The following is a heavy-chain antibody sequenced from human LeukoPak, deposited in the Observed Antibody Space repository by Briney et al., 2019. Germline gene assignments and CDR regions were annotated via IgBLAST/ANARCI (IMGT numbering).Heavy chain of an antibody. Sequence: GASVKVSCKVSGYTLTELSMHWVRQAPGKGLEWMGGFDPEDGETIYAQKFQGSVTMTEDTSTDTTYMELSSLRSEDTAVYYCATVNKDIVVQQGSWFDPWGQGTLVTVSS. CDR1: GYTLTELS. D-gene: IGHD2-15*01. J-gene: IGHJ5*02. CDR2: FDPEDGET. V-gene: IGHV1-24*01. CDR3: ATVNKDIVVQQGSWFDP.